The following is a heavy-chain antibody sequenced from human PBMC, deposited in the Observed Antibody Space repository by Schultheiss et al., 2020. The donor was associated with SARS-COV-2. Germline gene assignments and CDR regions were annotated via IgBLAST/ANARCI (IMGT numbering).Heavy chain of an antibody. CDR1: GFTFSSYG. D-gene: IGHD2-8*01. Sequence: GGSLRLSCAASGFTFSSYGMHWVRQAPGKGLEWVSAISGSGVSTYYADSVKGRFTISRDNSKNTLYLQMNSLRAEDTAVYYCAKDRVYASFFDYWGQGTLVTVSS. CDR2: ISGSGVST. J-gene: IGHJ4*02. CDR3: AKDRVYASFFDY. V-gene: IGHV3-23*01.